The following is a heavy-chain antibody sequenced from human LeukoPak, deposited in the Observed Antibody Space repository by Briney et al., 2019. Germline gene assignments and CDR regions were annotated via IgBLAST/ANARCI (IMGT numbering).Heavy chain of an antibody. CDR2: IYYSGST. CDR3: ARYGVWGSYRAFDY. Sequence: SSETLSLTCTVSGGSISSSSYYWGWIRQPPGKGLEWIGSIYYSGSTYYNPSLKSRVTISVDTSKNQFSLKLSSVTAADTAVYYCARYGVWGSYRAFDYWGQGTLVTVSS. V-gene: IGHV4-39*07. D-gene: IGHD3-16*02. J-gene: IGHJ4*02. CDR1: GGSISSSSYY.